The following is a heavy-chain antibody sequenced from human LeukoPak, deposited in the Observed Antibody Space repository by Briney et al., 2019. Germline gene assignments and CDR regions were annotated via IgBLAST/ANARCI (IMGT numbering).Heavy chain of an antibody. CDR2: IYHSGST. V-gene: IGHV4-38-2*02. J-gene: IGHJ4*02. CDR1: GYPISSGYY. Sequence: SETLSLTCTVSGYPISSGYYWGWIRQPPGKGLEWIGSIYHSGSTYYNPSLKSRVTISVDTSKNQFSLKLSSVTAADTAVYYCARILDTAMVPIYWGQGTLVTVSS. D-gene: IGHD5-18*01. CDR3: ARILDTAMVPIY.